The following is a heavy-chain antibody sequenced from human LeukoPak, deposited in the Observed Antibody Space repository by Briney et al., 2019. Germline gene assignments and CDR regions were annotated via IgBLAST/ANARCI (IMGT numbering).Heavy chain of an antibody. J-gene: IGHJ2*01. CDR2: INSDGSST. CDR1: GFTFSSYW. CDR3: ATGFCSGGRRYWYFDL. V-gene: IGHV3-74*01. D-gene: IGHD2-15*01. Sequence: GGSLRLSCAASGFTFSSYWMHWVRQPPGKGLVWVSHINSDGSSTSYADSVKGRFTISRDNAKNTLFLQMNSLRAEDTAVYYCATGFCSGGRRYWYFDLWGRGTLVTVSS.